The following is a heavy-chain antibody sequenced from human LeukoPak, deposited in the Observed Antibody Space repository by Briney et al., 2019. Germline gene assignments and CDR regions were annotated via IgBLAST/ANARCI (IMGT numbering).Heavy chain of an antibody. CDR2: ISAYNGNT. CDR3: ARDAWHYGSGSYYNRNWFDP. J-gene: IGHJ5*02. V-gene: IGHV1-18*01. Sequence: ASVKVSCKASGYTFTSYGISWVRQAPGQGLEWMGWISAYNGNTNNAQKLQGRVTMTTDTSTSTAYMELRSLRSDDTAVYYCARDAWHYGSGSYYNRNWFDPWGQGTLVTVSS. D-gene: IGHD3-10*01. CDR1: GYTFTSYG.